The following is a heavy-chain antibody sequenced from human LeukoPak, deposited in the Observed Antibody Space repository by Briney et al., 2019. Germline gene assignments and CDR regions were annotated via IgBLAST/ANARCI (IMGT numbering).Heavy chain of an antibody. CDR2: INPNSGDT. V-gene: IGHV1-2*02. CDR3: ARDRGGYYRLLSFDY. D-gene: IGHD2-15*01. J-gene: IGHJ4*02. Sequence: ASVKVSCKASGYTFIDYYIHWVRQAPGQGLEWMGWINPNSGDTNYAQNFQGRVTMTRDTSISSAYLDLSSLRSDDTAVYYCARDRGGYYRLLSFDYWGQGTLVTVSS. CDR1: GYTFIDYY.